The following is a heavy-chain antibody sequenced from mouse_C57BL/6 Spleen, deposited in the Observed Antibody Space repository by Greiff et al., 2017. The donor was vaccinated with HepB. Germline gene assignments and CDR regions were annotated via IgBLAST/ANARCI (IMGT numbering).Heavy chain of an antibody. CDR1: GFNIKDYY. D-gene: IGHD4-1*01. J-gene: IGHJ2*01. Sequence: EVKVVESGAELVKPGASVKLSCTASGFNIKDYYMHWVKQRTEQGLEWIGRIDPEDGETKYAPKFQGKATITADTSSNTAYLQLSSLTSEDTAVYYCARERPTGTVDYWGQGTTLTVSS. CDR3: ARERPTGTVDY. CDR2: IDPEDGET. V-gene: IGHV14-2*01.